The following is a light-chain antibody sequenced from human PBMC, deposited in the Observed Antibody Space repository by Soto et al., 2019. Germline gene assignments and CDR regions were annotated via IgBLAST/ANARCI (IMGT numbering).Light chain of an antibody. V-gene: IGLV1-40*01. CDR3: QSYDSSLSIGV. Sequence: QPVLTQPPSVSGAPGQRVTISCSGSSSNIGAGYDVHWYQHIPGTAPKLLIYLNSNRPSGVPDRFSGSKSGTSASLAITGLQADDEADYYCQSYDSSLSIGVFGGGTKLTVL. CDR1: SSNIGAGYD. CDR2: LNS. J-gene: IGLJ2*01.